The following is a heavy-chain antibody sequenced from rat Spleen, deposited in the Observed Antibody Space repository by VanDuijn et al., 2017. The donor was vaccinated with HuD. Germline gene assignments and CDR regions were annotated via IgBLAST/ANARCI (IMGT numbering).Heavy chain of an antibody. CDR3: ARHRDLTTDYYVMDA. D-gene: IGHD1-1*01. J-gene: IGHJ4*01. CDR1: GFTFSNYD. CDR2: ISTGGGNT. V-gene: IGHV5S13*01. Sequence: EVQLVESGGGLVQPGRSLKLSCAASGFTFSNYDMAWVRQAPTKGLEWIASISTGGGNTYYRDSVKGRFTISRDNAKNTQYLQMDSLRSEDTATYYCARHRDLTTDYYVMDAWGQGASVTVSS.